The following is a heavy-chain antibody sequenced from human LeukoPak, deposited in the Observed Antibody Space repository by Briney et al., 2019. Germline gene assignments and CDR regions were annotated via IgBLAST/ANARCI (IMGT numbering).Heavy chain of an antibody. Sequence: GASVKVSCKASGGTFSSYAISWVRQAPGQGLEWMGRIIPILGIANYAQKFQGRVTITAGKSTSTAYMELSSLRSEDTAVYYCARGDSGYDWNYFDYWGQGTLVTVSP. D-gene: IGHD5-12*01. J-gene: IGHJ4*02. CDR2: IIPILGIA. CDR3: ARGDSGYDWNYFDY. CDR1: GGTFSSYA. V-gene: IGHV1-69*04.